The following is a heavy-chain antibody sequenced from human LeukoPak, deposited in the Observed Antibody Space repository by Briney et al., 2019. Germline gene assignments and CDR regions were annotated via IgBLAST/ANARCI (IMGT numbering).Heavy chain of an antibody. CDR1: GDSVSSGNYY. CDR2: IYYSGST. Sequence: SETLSLTCTVSGDSVSSGNYYWSWIRQPPGKGLEWIGYIYYSGSTNYNPSLKSRLTMSVDTSKNQFSLRLSSVTAADTAVYYCARAYFSDSSGYYYDIENSIFDYWGQGTLVTVSS. V-gene: IGHV4-61*01. D-gene: IGHD3-22*01. CDR3: ARAYFSDSSGYYYDIENSIFDY. J-gene: IGHJ4*02.